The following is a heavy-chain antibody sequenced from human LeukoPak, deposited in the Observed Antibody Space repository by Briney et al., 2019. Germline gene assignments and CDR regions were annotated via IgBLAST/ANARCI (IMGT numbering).Heavy chain of an antibody. CDR3: AGGRAMVRGVIDY. Sequence: GASVKVSCKASGYTFTSYYMHWVRQAPGQGLEWMGWINPNSGDTNYAQKFQGRVTMTRDTSISTAYMELSRLRSDDTAVYYCAGGRAMVRGVIDYWGQGTLVTVSS. CDR1: GYTFTSYY. CDR2: INPNSGDT. V-gene: IGHV1-2*02. J-gene: IGHJ4*02. D-gene: IGHD3-10*01.